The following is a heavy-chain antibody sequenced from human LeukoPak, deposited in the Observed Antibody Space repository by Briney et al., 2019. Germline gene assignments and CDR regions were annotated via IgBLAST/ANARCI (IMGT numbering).Heavy chain of an antibody. J-gene: IGHJ4*02. D-gene: IGHD3-22*01. CDR1: GGSISSNNW. CDR2: IYHIGST. CDR3: ARTRTGYSSVPDPYFEN. V-gene: IGHV4-4*02. Sequence: SGTLSLTCGVSGGSISSNNWWSWVRQPPGKGLEWIGEIYHIGSTNYNPSLKSRVTISVDKSKNQFSLRLSSVTAADTAVYYCARTRTGYSSVPDPYFENWGQGTLVTVS.